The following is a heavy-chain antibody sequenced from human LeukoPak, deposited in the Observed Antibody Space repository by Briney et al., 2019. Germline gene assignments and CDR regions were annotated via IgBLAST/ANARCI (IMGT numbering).Heavy chain of an antibody. CDR2: IHTSGNT. CDR1: GGSISNYC. V-gene: IGHV4-4*07. Sequence: SETLSLTCTVSGGSISNYCWSWIRQPAGKGLEWIGRIHTSGNTNYNPSLKSRVTMSVDTSKNQISLTLSSVTAADTAIYYCTRSTTIPDWGQGTLVTVSS. D-gene: IGHD1/OR15-1a*01. CDR3: TRSTTIPD. J-gene: IGHJ4*02.